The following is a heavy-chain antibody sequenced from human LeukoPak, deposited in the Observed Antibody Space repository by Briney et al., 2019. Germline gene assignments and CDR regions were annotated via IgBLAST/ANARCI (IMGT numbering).Heavy chain of an antibody. Sequence: PSETLSLTCAVSGGSISSGGYSWSWIRQPPGKGLEWIGYIYHSGSTYYNPSLKSRVTISVDRSKNQFSLKLSSVTAADTAVYYCASGVIGYCSSTSCYTVGMDVWGQGTTVTVSS. CDR2: IYHSGST. D-gene: IGHD2-2*02. V-gene: IGHV4-30-2*01. CDR1: GGSISSGGYS. CDR3: ASGVIGYCSSTSCYTVGMDV. J-gene: IGHJ6*02.